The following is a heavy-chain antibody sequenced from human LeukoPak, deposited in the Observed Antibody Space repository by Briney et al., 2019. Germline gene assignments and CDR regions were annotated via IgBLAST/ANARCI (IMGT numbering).Heavy chain of an antibody. J-gene: IGHJ3*01. Sequence: GGSLRLSCAASGFTFDDYTMHWVRQAPGKGLEWVSLITWDGSSTYYADSVKGRFTISRDNSKNTLSLQMNSLRVEDTAMYFCAKDIQLSTWGLGTMVTVSS. D-gene: IGHD5-24*01. CDR3: AKDIQLST. CDR1: GFTFDDYT. CDR2: ITWDGSST. V-gene: IGHV3-43*01.